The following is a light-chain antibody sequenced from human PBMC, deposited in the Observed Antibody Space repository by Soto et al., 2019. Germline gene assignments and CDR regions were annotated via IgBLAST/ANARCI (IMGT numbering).Light chain of an antibody. V-gene: IGKV3-20*01. CDR2: GAS. CDR1: QSVSSGN. J-gene: IGKJ1*01. CDR3: QQYGSFPRT. Sequence: DIVLTQSPGTLSLSPGQRATLSCRASQSVSSGNIAWYQQKPGQAPRLLIYGASSRATGISDRFSGSGSGTDVTLTISRLEPEDFAVYYYQQYGSFPRTFGQGSKVEI.